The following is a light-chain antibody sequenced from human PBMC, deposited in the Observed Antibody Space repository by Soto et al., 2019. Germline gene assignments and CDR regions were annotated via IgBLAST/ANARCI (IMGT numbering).Light chain of an antibody. CDR1: QNISIY. J-gene: IGKJ3*01. CDR3: QQSFGTPFT. Sequence: DIQMTQSPSTLSASVGDRVTITCRASQNISIYLNWYHQRPGRAPNILIYSASNLQSGVPSRLSGTVSQTDFTLTISGLQSEDFATYFCQQSFGTPFTFGPGTTIDL. V-gene: IGKV1-39*01. CDR2: SAS.